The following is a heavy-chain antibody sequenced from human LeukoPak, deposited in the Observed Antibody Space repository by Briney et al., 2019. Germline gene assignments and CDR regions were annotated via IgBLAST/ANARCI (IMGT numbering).Heavy chain of an antibody. CDR1: GGSISSGSYY. Sequence: SQTLSLTCTVSGGSISSGSYYWSWIRQPPGKGLEWIGYIYYSGSTNYNPSLKSRVTISVDTSKNQFSLKLSSVTAADTAVYYCARGPYSSGEDYWGQGTLVTVSS. V-gene: IGHV4-61*01. D-gene: IGHD6-19*01. CDR3: ARGPYSSGEDY. CDR2: IYYSGST. J-gene: IGHJ4*02.